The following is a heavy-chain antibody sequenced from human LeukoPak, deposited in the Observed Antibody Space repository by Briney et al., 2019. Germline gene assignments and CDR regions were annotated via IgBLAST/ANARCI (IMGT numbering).Heavy chain of an antibody. CDR2: IKQDGSEK. V-gene: IGHV3-7*01. Sequence: GGSLRLSCAASGFTFSSYWMSWDRQAPGKGLEWVANIKQDGSEKYYVDSVKGRFTISRDNAKNSLYLQMNSLRAEDTAVYYCARDGREITIFGVVMGYFDYWGQGTLVTVSS. J-gene: IGHJ4*02. CDR3: ARDGREITIFGVVMGYFDY. CDR1: GFTFSSYW. D-gene: IGHD3-3*01.